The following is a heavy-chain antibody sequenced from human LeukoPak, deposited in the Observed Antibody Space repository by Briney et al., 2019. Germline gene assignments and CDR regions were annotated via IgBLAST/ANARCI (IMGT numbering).Heavy chain of an antibody. CDR1: GFTFSSYW. CDR2: IKQDGSEK. V-gene: IGHV3-7*03. Sequence: GGSLRLSCAASGFTFSSYWMSWVRQAPGKGLEWVANIKQDGSEKYYVDSVKGRFTISRDNAKNSLYLQMNSLRAEDTAVYYCARRFYDNLTGHTWYDYWGQGTLVTVSS. CDR3: ARRFYDNLTGHTWYDY. J-gene: IGHJ4*02. D-gene: IGHD3-9*01.